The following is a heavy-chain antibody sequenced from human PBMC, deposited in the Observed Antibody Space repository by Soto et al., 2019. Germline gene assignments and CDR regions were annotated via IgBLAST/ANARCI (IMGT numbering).Heavy chain of an antibody. CDR1: CGYSISGGYY. Sequence: TLSLTYTVACGYSISGGYYCSWIRQHPGKGLEWIGYIYYSGSTYYNPSLKSRVTISVDTSKNQFSLKLSSVTAADTAVYYFAIAWMKMVRGVDDNWFDPWGKATLVTVS. CDR2: IYYSGST. D-gene: IGHD3-10*01. V-gene: IGHV4-31*03. CDR3: AIAWMKMVRGVDDNWFDP. J-gene: IGHJ5*02.